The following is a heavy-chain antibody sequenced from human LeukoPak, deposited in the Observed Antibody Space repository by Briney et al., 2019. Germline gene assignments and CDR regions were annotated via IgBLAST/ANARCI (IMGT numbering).Heavy chain of an antibody. CDR2: IWYDGSNK. D-gene: IGHD2-21*02. J-gene: IGHJ6*02. CDR3: ARYCGGDCLYYYYGMDV. CDR1: GFTFSSYG. V-gene: IGHV3-33*01. Sequence: PGGSLRLPCAASGFTFSSYGMHWVRQAPGKGLEWVAVIWYDGSNKYYADSVKGRFTISRDNSKNTLYLQMNSLRAEDTAVYYCARYCGGDCLYYYYGMDVWGQGTTVTVSS.